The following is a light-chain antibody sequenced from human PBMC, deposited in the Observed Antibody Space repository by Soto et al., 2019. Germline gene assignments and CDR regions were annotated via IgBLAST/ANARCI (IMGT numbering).Light chain of an antibody. CDR2: DTS. V-gene: IGKV1-33*01. Sequence: DIQMIQSPSSLSASVGDRVTITCQARQESSNYLIWYQQKPGKAPKLLIYDTSNLERGATSRFSGREPVTDFTFTITSLQPEYFVPYYYQQYDHLPRTFGRGTKVDIK. CDR1: QESSNY. J-gene: IGKJ1*01. CDR3: QQYDHLPRT.